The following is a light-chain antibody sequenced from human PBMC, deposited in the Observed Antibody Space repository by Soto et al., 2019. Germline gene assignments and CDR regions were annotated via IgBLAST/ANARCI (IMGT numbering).Light chain of an antibody. CDR1: QSVGSLY. CDR3: QHYGDAART. J-gene: IGKJ5*01. CDR2: STS. V-gene: IGKV3-20*01. Sequence: EIVLTQSPGTVSFFPGERATVSCRASQSVGSLYLAWYQQKPGRAPRLLIYSTSTRATGIPDRFSGSGSGRDFTLTISRLEPEDSAVYHCQHYGDAARTFGQGTRLEIK.